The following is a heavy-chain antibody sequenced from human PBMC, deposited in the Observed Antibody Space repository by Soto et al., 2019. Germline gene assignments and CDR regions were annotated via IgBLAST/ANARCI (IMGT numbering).Heavy chain of an antibody. CDR2: IYYSGST. Sequence: SETLSLTCTVSGGSISSYYWSWIRQPPGKGLEWIGYIYYSGSTNYNPSLKSRVTISVDTSKNQFSLKLSSVTAADTAVYYCARGDSTVTSPAGGFDYWGQGTLVTVYS. CDR3: ARGDSTVTSPAGGFDY. J-gene: IGHJ4*02. V-gene: IGHV4-59*13. CDR1: GGSISSYY. D-gene: IGHD4-17*01.